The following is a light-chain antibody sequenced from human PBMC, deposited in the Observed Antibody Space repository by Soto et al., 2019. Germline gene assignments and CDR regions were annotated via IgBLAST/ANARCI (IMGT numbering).Light chain of an antibody. CDR1: SGHTDYT. CDR3: ETWNENTWV. J-gene: IGLJ3*02. Sequence: QLVLTQSSSASASLGSSVKLTCTLSSGHTDYTVAWHQQHPGKAPRYLMKLENSGAYNKGSGVPDRFSGSSSGADRYLIISNLQSDDEAQYYCETWNENTWVIGAGTKLTVL. CDR2: LENSGAY. V-gene: IGLV4-60*01.